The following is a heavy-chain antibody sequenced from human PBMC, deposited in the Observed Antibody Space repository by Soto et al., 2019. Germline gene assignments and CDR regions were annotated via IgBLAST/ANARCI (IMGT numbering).Heavy chain of an antibody. CDR1: GGSISSYY. CDR2: IYYSGST. J-gene: IGHJ5*02. CDR3: ARVSRYSSSPNWYDP. D-gene: IGHD6-13*01. V-gene: IGHV4-59*01. Sequence: PSETLSLTCTVYGGSISSYYWSWIRHPPGKGLEWIGYIYYSGSTNYNPSLKSRVTISVDTSKNQFSLKLSSVTAADTAVYYFARVSRYSSSPNWYDPWGRGTLDTVSS.